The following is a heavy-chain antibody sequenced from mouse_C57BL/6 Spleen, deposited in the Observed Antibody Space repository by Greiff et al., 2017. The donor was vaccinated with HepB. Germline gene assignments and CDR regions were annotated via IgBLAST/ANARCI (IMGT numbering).Heavy chain of an antibody. J-gene: IGHJ1*03. CDR1: GYTFTSYW. D-gene: IGHD2-3*01. Sequence: QVQLKQPGAELVMPGASVKLSCKASGYTFTSYWMHWVKQRPGQGLEWIGEIDPSDSYTNYNQKFKGKSTLTVDTSSSTAYMQLSSLTSEDSAVYYCARENDGYYRYFDVWGTGTTVTVSS. CDR2: IDPSDSYT. V-gene: IGHV1-69*01. CDR3: ARENDGYYRYFDV.